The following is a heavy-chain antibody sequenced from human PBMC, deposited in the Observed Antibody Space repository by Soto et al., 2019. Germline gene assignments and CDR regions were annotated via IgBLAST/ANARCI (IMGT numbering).Heavy chain of an antibody. V-gene: IGHV4-39*02. J-gene: IGHJ6*02. D-gene: IGHD3-16*01. CDR3: ARLYPYNYYYGMDV. CDR2: IYYTGST. CDR1: SGSISSSSFS. Sequence: PSETLSLTCTVSSGSISSSSFSWGWIRQPPGKGLEWIGSIYYTGSTYYNPSLKSRVTISIDRSKNHFSLKMSSVTAADTAVYYCARLYPYNYYYGMDVWGQGTTVTI.